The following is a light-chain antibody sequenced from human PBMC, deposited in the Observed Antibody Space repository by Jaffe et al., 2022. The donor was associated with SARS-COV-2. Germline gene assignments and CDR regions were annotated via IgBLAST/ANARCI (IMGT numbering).Light chain of an antibody. CDR3: QQRTNRPPTWT. Sequence: EVVLTQSPATLSLSPGDRATLSCRASQSVGTYSAWYQHKPGQAPRLLIYGASKRATGIPARFSGSGSGTDFTLTISGLEADDFAVYYCQQRTNRPPTWTFGQGTKVEIK. CDR2: GAS. J-gene: IGKJ1*01. V-gene: IGKV3-11*01. CDR1: QSVGTY.